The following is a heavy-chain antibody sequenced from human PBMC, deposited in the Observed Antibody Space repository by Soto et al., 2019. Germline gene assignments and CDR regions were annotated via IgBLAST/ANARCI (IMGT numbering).Heavy chain of an antibody. CDR3: ARDEAAAIDY. CDR1: SFNFSSYW. V-gene: IGHV3-74*01. Sequence: GGSPRLPCAASSFNFSSYWMHWVRQAPGKGLVWVSRINSDGSSTSYADSVKGRFTISRDNAKNTLYLQMNSLRAEDTPVYYCARDEAAAIDYWGQGTLVTVSS. CDR2: INSDGSST. J-gene: IGHJ4*02. D-gene: IGHD6-13*01.